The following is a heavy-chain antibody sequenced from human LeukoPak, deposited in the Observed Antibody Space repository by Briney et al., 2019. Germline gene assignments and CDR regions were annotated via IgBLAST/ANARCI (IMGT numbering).Heavy chain of an antibody. CDR3: VAADSSGYYHYGY. Sequence: AGSLRLSCAASGFTFSSYAMSWVRQAPGKGLEWVSAIKGSGGSTYYADSVKGRFTISRDNSKNTLYLQMNSLRAEGTAVYYCVAADSSGYYHYGYWGQGTLVTVSS. J-gene: IGHJ4*02. D-gene: IGHD3-22*01. V-gene: IGHV3-23*01. CDR2: IKGSGGST. CDR1: GFTFSSYA.